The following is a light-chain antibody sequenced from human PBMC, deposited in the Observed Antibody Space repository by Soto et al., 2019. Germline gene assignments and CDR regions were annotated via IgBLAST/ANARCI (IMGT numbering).Light chain of an antibody. Sequence: DIQMTQSPSSLSASVRDRVTITCRASQGISNYLAWYQQKPGKVPKLLIYAASTLQSGVPSRFSGGGSGTDFTLTISSLQPEDVATYYCQKYNSASWTFGQGTKVDIK. CDR3: QKYNSASWT. CDR1: QGISNY. CDR2: AAS. J-gene: IGKJ1*01. V-gene: IGKV1-27*01.